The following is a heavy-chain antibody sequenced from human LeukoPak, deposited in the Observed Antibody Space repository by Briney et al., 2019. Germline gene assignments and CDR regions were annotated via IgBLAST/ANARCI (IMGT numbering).Heavy chain of an antibody. CDR3: ARDLGGGSTSYYYYGMDV. D-gene: IGHD2-2*01. CDR1: GYTFTGYY. J-gene: IGHJ6*02. V-gene: IGHV1-2*02. CDR2: INPNSGGT. Sequence: ASVKVSCKASGYTFTGYYMHWVRQAPGQGLELMGWINPNSGGTNYAQKFQGRVTMTRDTSISPAYMALSRLRSDATAVYYCARDLGGGSTSYYYYGMDVWGQGTTVTVSS.